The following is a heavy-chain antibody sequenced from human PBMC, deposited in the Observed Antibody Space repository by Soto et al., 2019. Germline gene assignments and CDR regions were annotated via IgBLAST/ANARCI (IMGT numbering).Heavy chain of an antibody. CDR2: ISGGSGST. CDR1: GFTFNMYA. V-gene: IGHV3-23*01. CDR3: AKGGFSGSWSPTYFDY. J-gene: IGHJ4*02. Sequence: GGSLRLSCAASGFTFNMYAMTWVRQAPGKGPEWVSAISGGSGSTYYADSVKGRFTISRDNSKNTLYLQMNSLRAEDTAVYYCAKGGFSGSWSPTYFDYWGQGTLVTVSS. D-gene: IGHD6-13*01.